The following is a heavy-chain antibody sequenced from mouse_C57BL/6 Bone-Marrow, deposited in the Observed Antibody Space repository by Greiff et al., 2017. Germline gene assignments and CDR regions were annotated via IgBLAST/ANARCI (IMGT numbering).Heavy chain of an antibody. CDR2: ISPGSGST. Sequence: VQLQQPGAELVKPGASVKMSCKASGYTFTSYWITWVTQRPGQGLEWIGNISPGSGSTNYNEKFKSKATLTVDTSSSTAYMQLSSLTSEDSAVYYCASSTMVTTTGYYFDYWGQGTTLTVSS. J-gene: IGHJ2*01. CDR1: GYTFTSYW. CDR3: ASSTMVTTTGYYFDY. V-gene: IGHV1-55*01. D-gene: IGHD2-2*01.